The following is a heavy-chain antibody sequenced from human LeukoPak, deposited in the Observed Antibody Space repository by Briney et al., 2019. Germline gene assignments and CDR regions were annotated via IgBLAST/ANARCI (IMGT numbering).Heavy chain of an antibody. CDR1: GYTFTDYS. Sequence: ASVKVSCKASGYTFTDYSLHWVRQAPGQGLEWMGWINPNSGGTNYAQKFQGRVTMTRDTSISTAYMELSRLRSDDTAVYYCARTRWSGYWFDPWGQGTLVTVSS. CDR2: INPNSGGT. D-gene: IGHD3-3*01. CDR3: ARTRWSGYWFDP. J-gene: IGHJ5*02. V-gene: IGHV1-2*02.